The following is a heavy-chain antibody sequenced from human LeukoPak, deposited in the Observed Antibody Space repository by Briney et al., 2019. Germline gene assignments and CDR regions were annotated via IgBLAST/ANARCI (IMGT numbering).Heavy chain of an antibody. CDR1: GGSISSYY. J-gene: IGHJ4*02. CDR2: IYYSGST. V-gene: IGHV4-59*08. Sequence: SEALSLTCTVSGGSISSYYWSWIRQPPGKGLEWIGYIYYSGSTNYNPSLKSRVTISVDTSRNQFSLRLNSVTATDTAVYYCARHYGPWGQGTLVTVSS. D-gene: IGHD3-10*01. CDR3: ARHYGP.